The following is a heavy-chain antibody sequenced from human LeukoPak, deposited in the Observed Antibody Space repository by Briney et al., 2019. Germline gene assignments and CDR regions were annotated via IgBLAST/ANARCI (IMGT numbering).Heavy chain of an antibody. CDR2: IYYTGKN. V-gene: IGHV4-59*08. D-gene: IGHD5-12*01. J-gene: IGHJ4*02. CDR1: GGPINNHY. CDR3: VRRDSGWNYFDY. Sequence: SETLSLTCAVSGGPINNHYWGWIRQPPGKGLQWIGDIYYTGKNNYNPSLKSRVTISLDTSKDHLSLKLTSVLAADTAIYYCVRRDSGWNYFDYWGQGILVTVSS.